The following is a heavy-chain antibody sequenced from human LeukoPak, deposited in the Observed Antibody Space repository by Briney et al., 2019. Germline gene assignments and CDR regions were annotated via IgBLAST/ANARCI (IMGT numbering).Heavy chain of an antibody. CDR3: ARGYCSSTSCYRGSGNYYYMDV. V-gene: IGHV1-18*04. D-gene: IGHD2-2*01. CDR2: ISAYNGNT. CDR1: GYTFTGYY. Sequence: ASVKVSCKASGYTFTGYYMHWVRQAPGQGLEWMGWISAYNGNTNYAQKLQGRVTMTTDTSTSTAYMELRSLRSDDTAVYYCARGYCSSTSCYRGSGNYYYMDVWGKGTTVTVSS. J-gene: IGHJ6*03.